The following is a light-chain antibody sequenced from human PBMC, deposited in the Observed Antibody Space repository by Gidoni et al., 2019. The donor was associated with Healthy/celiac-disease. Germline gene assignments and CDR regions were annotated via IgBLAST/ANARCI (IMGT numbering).Light chain of an antibody. CDR1: QSVLYSSNNKNY. V-gene: IGKV4-1*01. J-gene: IGKJ1*01. Sequence: DLVMTQSPDSLAVSLGERATINCKSSQSVLYSSNNKNYLAWYQQKPGQPPKLLIYWASTRESGVPDRFSGSGSGTDFTLTISSLQAEDVAVYYCQQYYSTLGTFGQXTKVEIK. CDR2: WAS. CDR3: QQYYSTLGT.